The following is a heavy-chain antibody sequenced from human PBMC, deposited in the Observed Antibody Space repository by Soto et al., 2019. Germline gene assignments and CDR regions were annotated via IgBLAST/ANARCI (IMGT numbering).Heavy chain of an antibody. D-gene: IGHD3-22*01. V-gene: IGHV3-30*18. CDR3: AKSTPYYYDTDYFDY. CDR2: ISYDGSNK. CDR1: GFTFSSYG. J-gene: IGHJ4*02. Sequence: GSLRLSCAASGFTFSSYGMHWVRQAPGKGLEWVAVISYDGSNKYYADSVKGRFTISRDNSKNTLYLQMNSLRAEDTAVYYCAKSTPYYYDTDYFDYWGQGTLVTVSS.